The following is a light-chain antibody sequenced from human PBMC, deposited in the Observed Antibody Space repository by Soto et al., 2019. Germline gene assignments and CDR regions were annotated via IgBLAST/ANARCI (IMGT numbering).Light chain of an antibody. Sequence: ERAIALSPTTLSVSPGERATLSCRSSQSVNSNLVWYQQKAGQAPRLLIYGTSTRATGIPARFSGSGSETYVTLTISSLEPEDFAVYSCQQRGTWLPSITFGQGTRLDIK. CDR3: QQRGTWLPSIT. CDR2: GTS. J-gene: IGKJ5*01. V-gene: IGKV3-11*01. CDR1: QSVNSN.